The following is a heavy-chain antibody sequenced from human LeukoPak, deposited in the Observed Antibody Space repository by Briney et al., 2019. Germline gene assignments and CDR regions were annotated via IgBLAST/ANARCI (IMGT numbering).Heavy chain of an antibody. J-gene: IGHJ4*02. CDR1: GVTFSSYE. CDR3: ARISGGSCYVDY. CDR2: ISSSGTTI. Sequence: GGSLRLSCAASGVTFSSYEMNWVRQAPGKGLEWVSYISSSGTTIYYADSVKGRITISRDNAKKSLYLQMNSLRAEDTAVYYCARISGGSCYVDYWGQGTLVTVSS. D-gene: IGHD2-15*01. V-gene: IGHV3-48*03.